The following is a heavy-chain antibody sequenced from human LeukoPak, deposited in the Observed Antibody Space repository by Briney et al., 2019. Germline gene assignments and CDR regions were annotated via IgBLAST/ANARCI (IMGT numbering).Heavy chain of an antibody. CDR1: GFTFSSYS. D-gene: IGHD6-19*01. CDR3: ARDLGKSGWSTFDY. J-gene: IGHJ4*02. CDR2: ISSSSSTI. Sequence: GGSLRLSCAASGFTFSSYSMNWVRQAPGKGLEWVSYISSSSSTIYYADSVKGRFTIFRDNAKNSLYLQMNSLRAEDTAVYYCARDLGKSGWSTFDYWGQGTLVTVSS. V-gene: IGHV3-48*01.